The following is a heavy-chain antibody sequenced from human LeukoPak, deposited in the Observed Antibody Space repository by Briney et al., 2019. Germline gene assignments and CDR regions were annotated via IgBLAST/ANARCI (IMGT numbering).Heavy chain of an antibody. V-gene: IGHV1-24*01. CDR2: FDPEDGET. CDR1: GYIFSELS. CDR3: ATPLTTVTKPLVY. Sequence: EASVKVSCKVSGYIFSELSIHWVRQAPGKGLEWMGGFDPEDGETIFAQKFQGRVTTTEDTSTDTVYMELNSLRSEDTAVYYCATPLTTVTKPLVYWGQGTLVTVSS. J-gene: IGHJ4*02. D-gene: IGHD4-17*01.